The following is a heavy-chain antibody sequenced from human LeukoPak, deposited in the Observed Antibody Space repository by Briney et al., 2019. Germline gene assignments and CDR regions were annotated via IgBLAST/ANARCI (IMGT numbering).Heavy chain of an antibody. CDR3: ATTKQARRYFDY. V-gene: IGHV3-23*01. CDR1: GFTFSSYA. D-gene: IGHD1-1*01. J-gene: IGHJ4*02. CDR2: ITTSGGST. Sequence: AGGSLRLSCAASGFTFSSYAMCWVRQAPGKGLEWVSFITTSGGSTSYADSVKGRFTISRDNPRNTLYMQMNSLRDEDTAVYYCATTKQARRYFDYWGQGTLVTVSS.